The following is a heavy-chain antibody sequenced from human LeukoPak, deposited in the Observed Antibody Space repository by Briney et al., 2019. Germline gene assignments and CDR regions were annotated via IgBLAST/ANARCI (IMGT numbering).Heavy chain of an antibody. Sequence: LTGGSLRLSCAASGFTFDDYAMHWVRQAPGKGLEWVSGISWNSGSIGYADSVKGRFTISRDNAKNSLYLQVNSLRAEDTALYYCAKDALSYGTHSIDYWGQGTLVTVSS. CDR2: ISWNSGSI. V-gene: IGHV3-9*01. CDR1: GFTFDDYA. D-gene: IGHD5-18*01. J-gene: IGHJ4*02. CDR3: AKDALSYGTHSIDY.